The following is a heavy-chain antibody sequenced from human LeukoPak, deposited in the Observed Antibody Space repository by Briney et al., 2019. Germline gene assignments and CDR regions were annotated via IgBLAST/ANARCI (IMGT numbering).Heavy chain of an antibody. V-gene: IGHV4-61*02. D-gene: IGHD3-22*01. CDR2: IYTSGST. CDR3: AREQPYYYDSSGYYTPFDY. CDR1: GGSISSGSYY. J-gene: IGHJ4*02. Sequence: PSETLSLTCTVSGGSISSGSYYWNWIRQPAGKGLEWIGRIYTSGSTNYNPSLKSRVTISVDTSKNQFSLKLSSVTAADTAVYYCAREQPYYYDSSGYYTPFDYWGQGTLVTVSS.